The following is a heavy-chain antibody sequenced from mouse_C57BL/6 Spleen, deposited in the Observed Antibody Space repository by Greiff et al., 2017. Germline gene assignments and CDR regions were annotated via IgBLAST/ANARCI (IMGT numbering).Heavy chain of an antibody. CDR1: GYTFTSYW. J-gene: IGHJ1*03. CDR3: ARNWEWEWCFDV. V-gene: IGHV1-69*01. D-gene: IGHD4-1*01. CDR2: IDPSDSYT. Sequence: VQLQQPGAELVMPGASVKLSCKASGYTFTSYWMHWVKQRPGQGLEWIGEIDPSDSYTNYNQKFKGKSTLTVDKSSSTAYMQHSSLTSEDSAVYYCARNWEWEWCFDVWGTGTTVTVSS.